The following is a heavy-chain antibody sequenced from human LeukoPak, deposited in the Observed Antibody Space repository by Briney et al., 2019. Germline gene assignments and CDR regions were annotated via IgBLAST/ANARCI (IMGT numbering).Heavy chain of an antibody. V-gene: IGHV3-23*01. Sequence: ASVKVSCKASGGTFISYAMSWVRQAPGKGLEWVSAISGSGGSTYYADSVKGRFTISRDNSKNTLYLQMNSLRAEDTAVYYCAKASSARPFDYWGQGTLVTVSS. CDR3: AKASSARPFDY. CDR2: ISGSGGST. D-gene: IGHD6-6*01. CDR1: GGTFISYA. J-gene: IGHJ4*02.